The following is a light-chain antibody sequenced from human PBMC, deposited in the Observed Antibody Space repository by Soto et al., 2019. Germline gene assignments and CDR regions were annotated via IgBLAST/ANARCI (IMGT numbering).Light chain of an antibody. Sequence: EIVLTQSPGTLSLSPGERATLSCRASESISSTYLAWYQQKPGQAPRLLIYGASSRATGIPDRFSGSGSGTDFSLTISRLEPEDFAVYYCQQYVTSRRTCGQGTKVDIK. CDR2: GAS. CDR3: QQYVTSRRT. CDR1: ESISSTY. V-gene: IGKV3-20*01. J-gene: IGKJ1*01.